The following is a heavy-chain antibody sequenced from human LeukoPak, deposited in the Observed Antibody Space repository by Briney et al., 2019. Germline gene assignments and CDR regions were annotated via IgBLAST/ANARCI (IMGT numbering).Heavy chain of an antibody. CDR1: GFTFSSYG. V-gene: IGHV3-33*01. CDR3: ARDGEQQLVRNYYYYYYMDV. J-gene: IGHJ6*03. CDR2: IWYDGSNK. D-gene: IGHD6-13*01. Sequence: PGGSLRLSCAASGFTFSSYGMHWVRQAPGKGLEWVAVIWYDGSNKYYADSVKGRFTISRENSKNTLYLQMNSLRAEDTAVYYCARDGEQQLVRNYYYYYYMDVWGKGTTVTVSS.